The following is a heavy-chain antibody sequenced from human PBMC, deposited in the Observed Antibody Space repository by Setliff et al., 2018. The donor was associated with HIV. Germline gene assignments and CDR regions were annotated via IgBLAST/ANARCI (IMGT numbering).Heavy chain of an antibody. CDR3: ARERSALLWKNWFDP. CDR1: GGSISSGSYY. V-gene: IGHV4-61*09. D-gene: IGHD3-10*01. J-gene: IGHJ5*02. CDR2: IYTSGST. Sequence: PSETLSLTCTVSGGSISSGSYYWSWIRRPAGKGLEWIGHIYTSGSTNYNPSLKSRVTISVDTSKNQFSLKLSSVTAADTAVYYCARERSALLWKNWFDPWGQGTLVTVSS.